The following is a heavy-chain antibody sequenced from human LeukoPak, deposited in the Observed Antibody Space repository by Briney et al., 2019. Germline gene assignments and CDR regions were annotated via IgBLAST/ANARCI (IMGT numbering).Heavy chain of an antibody. V-gene: IGHV4-61*02. CDR2: VFRSGST. Sequence: SETLSLTGTVTGDSISRGTYYWTWVRQPAGKGLEWIGRVFRSGSTYYNPSLKSRVTISIATSNNHFSLHLRSVTAADTAVYYCARDTNFYDVRHEKAEDFWGQGTLVTVSS. CDR3: ARDTNFYDVRHEKAEDF. J-gene: IGHJ4*02. D-gene: IGHD3-22*01. CDR1: GDSISRGTYY.